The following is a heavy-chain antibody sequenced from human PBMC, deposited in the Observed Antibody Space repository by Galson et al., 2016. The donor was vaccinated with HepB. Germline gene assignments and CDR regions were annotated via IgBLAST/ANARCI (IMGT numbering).Heavy chain of an antibody. Sequence: SLRLSCAASGFTFSGYWMTWVRQAPGKGLEWVANIKQDGSEENYVDSVKGRFTISRDNAKNLVYLQMNSLRAEDTAMYYCASAPAATESDYWGQGTLVTVSP. CDR3: ASAPAATESDY. J-gene: IGHJ4*02. CDR2: IKQDGSEE. V-gene: IGHV3-7*01. CDR1: GFTFSGYW. D-gene: IGHD6-25*01.